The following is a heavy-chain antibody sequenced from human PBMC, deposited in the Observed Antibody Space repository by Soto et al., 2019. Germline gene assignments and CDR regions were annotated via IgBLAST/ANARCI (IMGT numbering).Heavy chain of an antibody. D-gene: IGHD1-7*01. V-gene: IGHV4-4*02. J-gene: IGHJ4*02. Sequence: PSETLSLTCAVSGGSFTSNNWWTWVRQPPGQGLEWIGEIYRTGSTNYNPSLKSRVTISPDKSESQFSLKVTSLTAADTAVYYCASRDPGTSVDYWGQGTLVTVSS. CDR2: IYRTGST. CDR3: ASRDPGTSVDY. CDR1: GGSFTSNNW.